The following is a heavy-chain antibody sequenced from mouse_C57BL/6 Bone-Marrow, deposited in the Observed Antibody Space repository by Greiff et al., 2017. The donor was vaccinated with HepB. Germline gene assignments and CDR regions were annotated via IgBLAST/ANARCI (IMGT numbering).Heavy chain of an antibody. V-gene: IGHV1-5*01. CDR2: IYPGNSDT. CDR3: TPAYYSNYAMDY. CDR1: GYTFTSYW. J-gene: IGHJ4*01. D-gene: IGHD2-5*01. Sequence: EVQLQQSGTVLARPGASVKMSCKTSGYTFTSYWMHWVKQRPGQGLEWIGAIYPGNSDTSYNQKFKGKAKLTAVTSASTAYMELSSLTNEDSAVYYCTPAYYSNYAMDYWGQRTSVTVSS.